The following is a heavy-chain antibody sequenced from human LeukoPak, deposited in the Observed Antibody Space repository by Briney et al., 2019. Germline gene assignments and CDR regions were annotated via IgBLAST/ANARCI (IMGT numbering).Heavy chain of an antibody. J-gene: IGHJ3*02. CDR3: ARGERSDAFDI. CDR1: GYTFTSYY. D-gene: IGHD1-1*01. Sequence: ASVKVSCKASGYTFTSYYMHWVRQAPGHGLEWMGIVNPSGGSTSYAQKFQGRVTMTRDMSTSTVYMELSSLRSEDTAVYYCARGERSDAFDIWGQGTMVTVSS. V-gene: IGHV1-46*01. CDR2: VNPSGGST.